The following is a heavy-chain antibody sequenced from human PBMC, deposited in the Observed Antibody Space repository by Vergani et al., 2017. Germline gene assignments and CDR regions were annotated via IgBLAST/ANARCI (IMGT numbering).Heavy chain of an antibody. CDR2: INSKSGVT. Sequence: QVQLVQSGSEVKKPGSSVKVSCKASGGTFRNNAFAWVRQAPGQGLEWMGWINSKSGVTKYVDSLQRRVTMTRDTSMRTTYMELRSLSSDDTAVYYCARVDMLNGYYFFDYWGQGTPVTVSS. CDR1: GGTFRNNA. D-gene: IGHD3-9*01. V-gene: IGHV1-18*01. CDR3: ARVDMLNGYYFFDY. J-gene: IGHJ4*02.